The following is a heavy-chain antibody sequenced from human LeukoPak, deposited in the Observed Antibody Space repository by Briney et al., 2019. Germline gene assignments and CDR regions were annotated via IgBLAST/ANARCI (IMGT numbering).Heavy chain of an antibody. CDR3: ARDRNSGWYEFADY. CDR2: INPNSGGT. Sequence: ASVKVSCKASGYTFTGYYMHWVRQAPGQGLEWTGWINPNSGGTNYAQKFQGRVTMTRDTSISTAYMELSRLRSDDTAVYYCARDRNSGWYEFADYWGQGTLVTVSS. J-gene: IGHJ4*02. D-gene: IGHD6-19*01. V-gene: IGHV1-2*02. CDR1: GYTFTGYY.